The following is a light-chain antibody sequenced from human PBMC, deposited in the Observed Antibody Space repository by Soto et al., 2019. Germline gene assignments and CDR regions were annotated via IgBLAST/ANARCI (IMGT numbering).Light chain of an antibody. CDR2: GDS. CDR3: QSYDNSLSGLV. Sequence: QLVLTQPPSVSGAPGQRVTISCTGSSSNIGTGYDVHWYQHLPGTAPKLLIYGDSNRPSGVPDRFSGSKSGTSASLAITGLQAEDEADYYCQSYDNSLSGLVFGTGTKVTVL. J-gene: IGLJ1*01. V-gene: IGLV1-40*01. CDR1: SSNIGTGYD.